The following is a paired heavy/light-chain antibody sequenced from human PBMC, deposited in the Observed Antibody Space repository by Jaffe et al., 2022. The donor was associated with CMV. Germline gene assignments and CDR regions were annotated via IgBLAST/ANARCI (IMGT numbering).Heavy chain of an antibody. CDR3: ARDLPHYDSSGYYYVSGADY. CDR1: GFTFSSYS. Sequence: EVQLVESGGGLVQPGGSLRLSCAASGFTFSSYSMNWVRQAPGKGLEWVSYISSSSSTIYYADSVKGRFTISRDNAKNSLYLQMNSLRDEDTAVYYCARDLPHYDSSGYYYVSGADYWGQGTLVTVSS. D-gene: IGHD3-22*01. V-gene: IGHV3-48*02. J-gene: IGHJ4*02. CDR2: ISSSSSTI.
Light chain of an antibody. Sequence: SYELTQPPSVSVSPGQTARITCSGDALPKQYAYWYQQKPGQAPVLVIYKDSERPSGIPERFSGSSSGTTVTLTISGVQAEDEADYYCQSADSSGTHWVFGGGTKLTVL. CDR1: ALPKQY. V-gene: IGLV3-25*03. CDR3: QSADSSGTHWV. J-gene: IGLJ3*02. CDR2: KDS.